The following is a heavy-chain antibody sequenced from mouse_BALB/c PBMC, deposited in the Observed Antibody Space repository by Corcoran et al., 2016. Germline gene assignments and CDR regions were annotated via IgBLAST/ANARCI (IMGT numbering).Heavy chain of an antibody. Sequence: EVQLQQSGAELVKPGASVKLSCTASGFNINDTYMHWVKQRPEQGLEWIGRIDPANGNTKYAPKFQGKATITADTSSNTAYLQLSSLTSEDTAVYYCARDYDYDEAMDYWGQGTSVTVSS. CDR3: ARDYDYDEAMDY. CDR1: GFNINDTY. V-gene: IGHV14-3*02. CDR2: IDPANGNT. J-gene: IGHJ4*01. D-gene: IGHD2-4*01.